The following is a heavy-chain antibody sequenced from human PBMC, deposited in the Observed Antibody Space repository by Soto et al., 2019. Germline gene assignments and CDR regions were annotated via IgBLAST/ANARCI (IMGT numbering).Heavy chain of an antibody. CDR1: GGSIYTYS. D-gene: IGHD1-26*01. CDR3: ATIVGANDY. J-gene: IGHJ4*02. Sequence: SETLSLTCTVSGGSIYTYSWTWIRQPAGKGLEWVGHIYSSGSANYNPSLKSRVSMSIDTSKNQFSLKLNSVTAADTAVYYCATIVGANDYWGQGTLVTVSS. V-gene: IGHV4-4*07. CDR2: IYSSGSA.